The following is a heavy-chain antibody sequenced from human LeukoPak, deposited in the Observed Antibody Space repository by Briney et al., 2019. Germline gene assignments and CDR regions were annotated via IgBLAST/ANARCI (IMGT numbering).Heavy chain of an antibody. V-gene: IGHV3-33*01. Sequence: GGSLRLSCAASGFTFSSYGMHWVRQAPGKGLEGVAVIWYDGSNKYYADSVKGRFTISRDNSKNTLYLQMNSLRAEDTAVYYCAREQTTMVRGVLTFDIWGQGTMVTVSS. J-gene: IGHJ3*02. CDR1: GFTFSSYG. D-gene: IGHD3-10*01. CDR3: AREQTTMVRGVLTFDI. CDR2: IWYDGSNK.